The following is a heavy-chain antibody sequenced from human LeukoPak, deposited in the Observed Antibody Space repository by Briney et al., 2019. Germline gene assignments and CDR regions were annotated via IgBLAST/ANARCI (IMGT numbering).Heavy chain of an antibody. V-gene: IGHV3-48*04. D-gene: IGHD1-26*01. CDR3: ARELPPPDAGSFDY. J-gene: IGHJ4*02. CDR2: ISSSSSTI. Sequence: PGGSLRLSCAASGFTFSSYSMNWVRQAPGKGLEWVSYISSSSSTIYYADSVKGRFTISRDNAKNSLYLQMNSLRAEDTAVYYCARELPPPDAGSFDYWGQGTLVTVSS. CDR1: GFTFSSYS.